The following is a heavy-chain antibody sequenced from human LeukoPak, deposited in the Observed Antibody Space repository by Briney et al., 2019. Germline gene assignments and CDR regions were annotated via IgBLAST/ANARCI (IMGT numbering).Heavy chain of an antibody. J-gene: IGHJ3*02. CDR3: ATDIAAAGHDAFDI. V-gene: IGHV7-4-1*02. Sequence: ASVKVSCKASGYTFTSYAMNWVRQAPGQGLEWMGWINTNTGNPTYAQGFTGRFVFSLDTSVSTAYLQISSLKAEGTAVYYCATDIAAAGHDAFDIWGQGTMVTVSS. CDR1: GYTFTSYA. D-gene: IGHD6-13*01. CDR2: INTNTGNP.